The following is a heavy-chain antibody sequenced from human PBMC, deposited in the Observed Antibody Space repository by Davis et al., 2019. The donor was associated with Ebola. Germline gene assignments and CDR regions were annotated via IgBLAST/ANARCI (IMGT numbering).Heavy chain of an antibody. Sequence: AASVKVSCKASGYTFTSYGISWVRQAPGQRLEWMGWINAGNGNTKYSQKFQGRVTFTRDASASTAYMELSSLRSEDTAMYYCARDEDVWGQGTTVTVSS. CDR2: INAGNGNT. J-gene: IGHJ6*02. CDR3: ARDEDV. V-gene: IGHV1-3*01. CDR1: GYTFTSYG.